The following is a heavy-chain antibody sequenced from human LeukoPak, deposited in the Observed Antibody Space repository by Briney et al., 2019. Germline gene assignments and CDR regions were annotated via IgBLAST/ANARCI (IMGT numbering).Heavy chain of an antibody. V-gene: IGHV4-4*07. Sequence: PSETLSLTCTVSGGSISSYYWSWIRQPAGKGLEWIGRIYTSGSTNYNPSLKSRVTMSVDTSKNQFSLKLSSVTAADTAVYYCAREQRITMVRGVMVPPNDAFDIWGQGTMVTVSS. CDR1: GGSISSYY. D-gene: IGHD3-10*01. CDR2: IYTSGST. J-gene: IGHJ3*02. CDR3: AREQRITMVRGVMVPPNDAFDI.